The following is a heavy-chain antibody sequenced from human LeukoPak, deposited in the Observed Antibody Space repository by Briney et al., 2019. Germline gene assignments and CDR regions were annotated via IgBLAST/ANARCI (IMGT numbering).Heavy chain of an antibody. J-gene: IGHJ6*02. CDR3: AKSTIAVAGHYYYGMEV. V-gene: IGHV3-9*01. D-gene: IGHD6-19*01. CDR1: GFTFDDYA. CDR2: ISWSSGSI. Sequence: GGSLRLSCSASGFTFDDYAMHWVRHAPGKGLEWVSGISWSSGSIGYADSVKGRFTISRDNAKNSLYLQMNSLRAEDTALYYCAKSTIAVAGHYYYGMEVWGQGTTVTVSS.